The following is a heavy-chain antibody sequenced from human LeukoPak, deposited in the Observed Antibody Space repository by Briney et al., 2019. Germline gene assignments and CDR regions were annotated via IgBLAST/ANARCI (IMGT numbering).Heavy chain of an antibody. CDR3: ARDMEYWGSSNPYYFDY. V-gene: IGHV1-46*01. CDR2: INPSGGST. CDR1: GYTFTSYY. J-gene: IGHJ4*02. Sequence: ASVKVSCKASGYTFTSYYMHWVRQAPGQGLEWMGIINPSGGSTSYAQKFQGRVTMTRDTSTSTVYMELSSLRSEDTAVYYCARDMEYWGSSNPYYFDYWGQGTLVTVSS. D-gene: IGHD7-27*01.